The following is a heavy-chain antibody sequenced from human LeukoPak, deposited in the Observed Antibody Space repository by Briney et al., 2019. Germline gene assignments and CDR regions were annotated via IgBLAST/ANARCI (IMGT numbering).Heavy chain of an antibody. CDR1: GYTFTNYG. V-gene: IGHV1-18*01. Sequence: GASVKVSCKASGYTFTNYGFSWVRQAPGQGLEWMGWISAYNGNTNYAQKLQGRVTMTTDTSTSTAYMELRSLRSDDTAVYYCARDLGDIVVVSSSHYYGMDVWGQGTTVTVSS. D-gene: IGHD2-2*01. CDR3: ARDLGDIVVVSSSHYYGMDV. J-gene: IGHJ6*02. CDR2: ISAYNGNT.